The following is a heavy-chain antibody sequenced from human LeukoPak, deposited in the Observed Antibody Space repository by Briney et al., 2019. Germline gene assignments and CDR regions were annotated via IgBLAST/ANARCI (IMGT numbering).Heavy chain of an antibody. Sequence: GGSLRLSCAASGFTFSSYGMLWVRQAPGKGLEWVAVMWYDGSNKYYAASVKGRFTISRDNSKNTLYLQMNSLRAEDTAVYYCARDGGTMIVRNFDYWGQGTLVTVSS. D-gene: IGHD3-22*01. CDR3: ARDGGTMIVRNFDY. J-gene: IGHJ4*02. V-gene: IGHV3-33*01. CDR2: MWYDGSNK. CDR1: GFTFSSYG.